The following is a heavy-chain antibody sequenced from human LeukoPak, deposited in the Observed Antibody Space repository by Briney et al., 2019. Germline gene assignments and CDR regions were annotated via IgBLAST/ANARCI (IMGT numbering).Heavy chain of an antibody. Sequence: PSETLSLTCDVSGGSISRTNWWSWVRQPPGKGLEWIGEVHLSGASNYNPSLKSRVNMSIDKSKNQLSLELTSVTAADTAIYYCTRESGAFSPFGFWGQGTLVTVSS. CDR2: VHLSGAS. D-gene: IGHD1-26*01. CDR1: GGSISRTNW. CDR3: TRESGAFSPFGF. V-gene: IGHV4-4*02. J-gene: IGHJ4*02.